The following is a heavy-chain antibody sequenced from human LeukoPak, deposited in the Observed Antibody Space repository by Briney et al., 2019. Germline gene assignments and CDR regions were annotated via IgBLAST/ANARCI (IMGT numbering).Heavy chain of an antibody. CDR1: GGSISSYY. CDR3: ARGRVSSSTWYSTYYYYFYMDV. Sequence: SETLSLTCTVSGGSISSYYWSWIRQAPGKGPEWIGYIYYSGSTNYNPSLKSRVTISVDTSKNQFSLKLSSATAADTAVYFCARGRVSSSTWYSTYYYYFYMDVWGKGTTVTVSS. V-gene: IGHV4-59*01. D-gene: IGHD6-13*01. J-gene: IGHJ6*03. CDR2: IYYSGST.